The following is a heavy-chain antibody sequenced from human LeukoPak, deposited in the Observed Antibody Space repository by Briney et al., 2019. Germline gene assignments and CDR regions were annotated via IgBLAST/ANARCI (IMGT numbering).Heavy chain of an antibody. V-gene: IGHV1-18*01. CDR3: AREAVGSSWLSEFDY. J-gene: IGHJ4*02. Sequence: ASVKVSCKASGYTFTSYGISWVRQAPGQGLEWMGWISAYNGNTNYAQKLQGRITMTTDTSTSTAYMELRSLRSDGTAVYYCAREAVGSSWLSEFDYWGQGTLVTVSS. CDR1: GYTFTSYG. CDR2: ISAYNGNT. D-gene: IGHD6-13*01.